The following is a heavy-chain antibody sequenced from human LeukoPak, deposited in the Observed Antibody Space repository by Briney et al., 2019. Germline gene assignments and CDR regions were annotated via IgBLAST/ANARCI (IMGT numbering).Heavy chain of an antibody. D-gene: IGHD3-10*01. Sequence: ASVKVSCKASGYTFTSYAMHWVRQAPGQRLEWTGWINAGNGNTKYSQKFQGRVTITRDTSASTAYMELSSLRSEDTAVYYCAREENYGSGSYYLDWGQGTLVTVSS. CDR1: GYTFTSYA. V-gene: IGHV1-3*01. J-gene: IGHJ4*02. CDR2: INAGNGNT. CDR3: AREENYGSGSYYLD.